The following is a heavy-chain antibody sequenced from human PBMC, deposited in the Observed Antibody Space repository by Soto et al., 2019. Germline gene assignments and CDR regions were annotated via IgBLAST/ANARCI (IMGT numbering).Heavy chain of an antibody. V-gene: IGHV4-34*01. Sequence: KQSQTLSLTCAVYGGSFSGYYWSWIRQPPGKGLEWIGEINHSGSTNYNPSLKSRVTISVDTSKNQFSLKLSSVTAADTAVYYCARGPAYSSSSLNWFDPWGQGTLVTVSS. D-gene: IGHD6-13*01. CDR2: INHSGST. J-gene: IGHJ5*02. CDR3: ARGPAYSSSSLNWFDP. CDR1: GGSFSGYY.